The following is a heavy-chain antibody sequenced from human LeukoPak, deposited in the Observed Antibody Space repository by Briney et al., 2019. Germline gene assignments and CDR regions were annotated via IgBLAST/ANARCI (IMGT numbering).Heavy chain of an antibody. J-gene: IGHJ3*01. Sequence: PSETLSLTCALSGGSFSGYFCSWIRQPPGKGLEWIGEITDTGIPNYNPSLKSRVTISVDTSKNQFSLKLTSVTAADAAVYYGASERRSGGYYSGTNNAFDVWGQGTVVTVSS. CDR1: GGSFSGYF. CDR3: ASERRSGGYYSGTNNAFDV. CDR2: ITDTGIP. V-gene: IGHV4-34*01. D-gene: IGHD3-22*01.